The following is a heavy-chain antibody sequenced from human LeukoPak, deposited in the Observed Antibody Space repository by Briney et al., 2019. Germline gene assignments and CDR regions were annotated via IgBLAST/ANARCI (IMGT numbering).Heavy chain of an antibody. CDR3: AREGSLRAFDI. J-gene: IGHJ3*02. CDR1: GFTFSSYS. Sequence: GGSLRLSCAASGFTFSSYSMNWVRQAPGKGLEWVSYISSSSSTIYYADSVKGRFTISRDNAKNSLYLQMNSLRAEDTAVYYCAREGSLRAFDIWGQGTMVTVSS. V-gene: IGHV3-48*01. D-gene: IGHD2-15*01. CDR2: ISSSSSTI.